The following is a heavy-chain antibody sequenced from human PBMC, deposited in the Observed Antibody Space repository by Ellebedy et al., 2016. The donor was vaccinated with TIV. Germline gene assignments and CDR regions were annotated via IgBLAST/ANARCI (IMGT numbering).Heavy chain of an antibody. J-gene: IGHJ4*02. D-gene: IGHD3-22*01. Sequence: SETLSLXCAVYGGSFSGYYWSWIRQPPGKGLEWIGEINHSGSTNYNPSLKSRLTISVDTSKNQFSLQLTSVTAADTAVYYCARDAYYYDTSAYIQTDHWGQGILVTVSS. CDR3: ARDAYYYDTSAYIQTDH. CDR1: GGSFSGYY. CDR2: INHSGST. V-gene: IGHV4-34*01.